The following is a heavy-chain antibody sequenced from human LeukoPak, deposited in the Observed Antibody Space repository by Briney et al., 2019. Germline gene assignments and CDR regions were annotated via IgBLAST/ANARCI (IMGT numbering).Heavy chain of an antibody. V-gene: IGHV4-59*01. Sequence: PSETLSLTCTVSGGSISSYYWSWIRQPPGKGLEWIGYIYYSGSTNYNPSLKSRVTISVDTSKNQFSLKLSSVTAADTAVCYCARGGGYGARSDAFDIWGQGTMVTVSS. CDR1: GGSISSYY. D-gene: IGHD4-17*01. CDR2: IYYSGST. J-gene: IGHJ3*02. CDR3: ARGGGYGARSDAFDI.